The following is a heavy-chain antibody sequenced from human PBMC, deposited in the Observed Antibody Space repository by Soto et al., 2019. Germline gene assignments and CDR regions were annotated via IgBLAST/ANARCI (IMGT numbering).Heavy chain of an antibody. J-gene: IGHJ3*02. CDR2: ISSNGGST. CDR1: GFTFSSYA. D-gene: IGHD2-2*01. V-gene: IGHV3-64*01. Sequence: GGSLRLSCAASGFTFSSYAMHWVRQAPGKGLEFVSAISSNGGSTYYANSVKGRFTISRDNSKNTLYLQMGSLRAEDMAVYYCARDFEGSGGCSSTSCYAFDIWGQGTMVTVSS. CDR3: ARDFEGSGGCSSTSCYAFDI.